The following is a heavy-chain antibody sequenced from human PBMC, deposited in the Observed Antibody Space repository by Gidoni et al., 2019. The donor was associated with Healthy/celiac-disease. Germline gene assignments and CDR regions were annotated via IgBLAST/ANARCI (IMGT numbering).Heavy chain of an antibody. CDR2: ISAYNGNT. Sequence: QVQLVQSGAEVKQPGASVKVSCKASGYTFTSYGISWVRQAPGQGLEWMGWISAYNGNTNNAKKIQGRVTMTTDTSTSKAYMELRSLRSDDTAVYYCARDLGDYDEITYDYWGQGTLVTVSS. CDR3: ARDLGDYDEITYDY. CDR1: GYTFTSYG. J-gene: IGHJ4*02. D-gene: IGHD4-17*01. V-gene: IGHV1-18*04.